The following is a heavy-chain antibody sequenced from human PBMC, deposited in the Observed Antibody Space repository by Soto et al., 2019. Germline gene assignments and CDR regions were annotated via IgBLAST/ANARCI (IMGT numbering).Heavy chain of an antibody. J-gene: IGHJ6*02. V-gene: IGHV1-69*01. CDR3: ARDEEVGGSYGMDV. CDR2: IIPIFGTA. Sequence: QVQLVQSGAEVNKPGSSVKVSCKASGGTFSSYAISWVRQAPGQGLEWMGGIIPIFGTANYAQKFQGRVTITADESTSTAYMELSSLRSEDTAVYYCARDEEVGGSYGMDVWGQGTTVTVSS. D-gene: IGHD1-26*01. CDR1: GGTFSSYA.